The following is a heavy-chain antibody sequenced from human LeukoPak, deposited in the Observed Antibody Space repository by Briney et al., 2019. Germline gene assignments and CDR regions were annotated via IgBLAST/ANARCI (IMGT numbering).Heavy chain of an antibody. CDR2: INPNSGGT. CDR3: ARGRITLFGVVMGNAFDI. Sequence: EASVKVSCKTSGDTFTGYYMHWVRQAPGQGLEWMGRINPNSGGTNYAQRFQGRVTMNRDTSIKTAYMELRRLRSDDTAVYYCARGRITLFGVVMGNAFDIWGQGTMVIVSS. CDR1: GDTFTGYY. D-gene: IGHD3-3*01. V-gene: IGHV1-2*06. J-gene: IGHJ3*02.